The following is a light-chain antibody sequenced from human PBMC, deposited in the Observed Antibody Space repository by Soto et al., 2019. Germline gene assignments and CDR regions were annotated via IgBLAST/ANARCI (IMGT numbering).Light chain of an antibody. CDR2: DAS. CDR3: HQRNNWPLT. CDR1: QSITSY. V-gene: IGKV3-11*01. Sequence: EIVLTQSPATLSLSPGERATLSCRASQSITSYLAWYQQKPGQAPRLLIYDASNMATGIPARFSGSGSGTDFTLTISSLEPEDFAIYYCHQRNNWPLTFGGGTKVEI. J-gene: IGKJ4*01.